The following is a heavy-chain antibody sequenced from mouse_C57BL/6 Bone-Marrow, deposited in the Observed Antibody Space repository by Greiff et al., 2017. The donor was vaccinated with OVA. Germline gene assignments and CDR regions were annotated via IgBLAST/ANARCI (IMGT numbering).Heavy chain of an antibody. Sequence: VQLQQPGAELVKPGASVKLSCKASGYTFTSYWMQWVKQRPGKGLEWIGEIDPSDSYTNYNQKFKGKATLTVDTSSSTAYMQLSSLTSEDSAVYYCASAVFAYWGQGTLVTVSA. CDR1: GYTFTSYW. CDR2: IDPSDSYT. J-gene: IGHJ3*01. CDR3: ASAVFAY. V-gene: IGHV1-50*01.